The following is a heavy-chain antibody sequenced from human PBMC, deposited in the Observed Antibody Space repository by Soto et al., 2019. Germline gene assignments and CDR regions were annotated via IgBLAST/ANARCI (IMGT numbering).Heavy chain of an antibody. CDR2: ISYDGSNT. J-gene: IGHJ4*02. V-gene: IGHV3-30*18. CDR1: GFTFSSYG. CDR3: AKEGGLSGSYYISSSYYFAY. D-gene: IGHD1-26*01. Sequence: GGSLRLSCVAFGFTFSSYGMHWVRQAPGKGLEWVAIISYDGSNTYYADSVKGRFTISRDNSKNTLYLQMNSLRPEDTSVYYCAKEGGLSGSYYISSSYYFAYWGQGTLVTVSS.